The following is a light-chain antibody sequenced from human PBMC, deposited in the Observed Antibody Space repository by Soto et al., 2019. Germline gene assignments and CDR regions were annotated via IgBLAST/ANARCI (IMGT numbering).Light chain of an antibody. CDR1: QGIRSY. J-gene: IGKJ3*01. V-gene: IGKV1-9*01. CDR3: QQLNTFPPFFT. CDR2: GAS. Sequence: DIQLTQSPSFLSASVGDRVTITCRASQGIRSYLAWYQQRPGKAPELLIYGASTLRPGGASRFSGSGSGTEFTLTISSLQPEYFATYFCQQLNTFPPFFTFGPGTKVDIE.